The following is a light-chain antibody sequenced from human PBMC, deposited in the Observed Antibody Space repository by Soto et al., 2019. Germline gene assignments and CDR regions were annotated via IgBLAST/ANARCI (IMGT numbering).Light chain of an antibody. V-gene: IGLV2-8*01. CDR1: GSDGGDYNS. Sequence: QSALTQPPSASGSPGQSVTISCTGTGSDGGDYNSVSWYQQHPGSAPKLVIYDVSKRPSGVPNRFSGSKSGNTASLIVSGLQAEDEADYYCISYTSSSSYVFGTGTKLTVL. J-gene: IGLJ1*01. CDR2: DVS. CDR3: ISYTSSSSYV.